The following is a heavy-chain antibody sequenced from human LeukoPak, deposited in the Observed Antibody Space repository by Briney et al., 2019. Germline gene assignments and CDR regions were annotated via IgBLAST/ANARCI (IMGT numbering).Heavy chain of an antibody. J-gene: IGHJ6*03. D-gene: IGHD3-22*01. CDR1: GGSFSSGGYY. CDR3: ARGVPLYYDSSGRPDYYYYYMDV. V-gene: IGHV4-31*03. Sequence: TLSLTCTVSGGSFSSGGYYWSWIRQHPGKGLEWIGYIYYSGSTYYNPSLKSRVTISVDTSKNQFSLKLSSVTAADTAVYYCARGVPLYYDSSGRPDYYYYYMDVWGKGTTVTVSS. CDR2: IYYSGST.